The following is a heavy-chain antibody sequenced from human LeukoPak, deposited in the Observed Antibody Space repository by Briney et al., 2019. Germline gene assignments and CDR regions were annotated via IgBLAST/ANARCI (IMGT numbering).Heavy chain of an antibody. D-gene: IGHD2-15*01. CDR1: GFTFSDYN. CDR3: ARVLRYCSGGNCYSGGLGYMDV. J-gene: IGHJ6*03. CDR2: ISRSGSTK. V-gene: IGHV3-11*01. Sequence: PGGSLRLSCAASGFTFSDYNMRWIRQAPGKGLEGVSSISRSGSTKYYADSVKGRFTLSRDNAKNSLFLQMNSLRAEDTAVYYCARVLRYCSGGNCYSGGLGYMDVWGKGTTVTISS.